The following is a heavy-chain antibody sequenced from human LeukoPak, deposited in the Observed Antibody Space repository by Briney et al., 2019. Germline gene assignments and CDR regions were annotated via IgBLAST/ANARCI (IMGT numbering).Heavy chain of an antibody. CDR3: ASGPEYQLLWPWFDP. D-gene: IGHD2-2*01. CDR1: GGSISSSNYY. J-gene: IGHJ5*02. Sequence: SETLSLTCTVSGGSISSSNYYWGWIRQPPGKGLEWIASIHYSETTYYNPSLKSRVTISVDTSKNQFSLKLSSVTAADTAVYYCASGPEYQLLWPWFDPWGQGTLVTVSS. V-gene: IGHV4-39*07. CDR2: IHYSETT.